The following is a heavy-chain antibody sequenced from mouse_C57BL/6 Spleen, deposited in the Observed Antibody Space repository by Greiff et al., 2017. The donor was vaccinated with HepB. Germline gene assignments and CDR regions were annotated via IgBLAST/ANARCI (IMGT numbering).Heavy chain of an antibody. Sequence: EVKLMESGGGLVQPGGSMKLSCVASGFTFSNYWMNWVRQSPEKGLEWVAQIRLKSDNYATHYAESVKGRFTISRDDSKSSVYLQMNNLRAEDTGIYYCTGGVYYDYDAWFAYWGQGTLVTVSA. CDR1: GFTFSNYW. CDR2: IRLKSDNYAT. J-gene: IGHJ3*01. D-gene: IGHD2-4*01. V-gene: IGHV6-3*01. CDR3: TGGVYYDYDAWFAY.